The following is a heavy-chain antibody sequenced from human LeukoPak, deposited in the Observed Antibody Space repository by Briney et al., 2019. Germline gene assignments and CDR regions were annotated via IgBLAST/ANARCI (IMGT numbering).Heavy chain of an antibody. Sequence: SETLSLTCTVSGGSISSGDYYWSWIRQPPGKGLEWIGSIYYSGSTYYNPSLKSRVTISVDTSKNQFSLKLSSVTAADTAVYYCARHVAEMATMGFDYWGQGTLVTVSS. D-gene: IGHD5-24*01. J-gene: IGHJ4*02. V-gene: IGHV4-39*01. CDR1: GGSISSGDYY. CDR3: ARHVAEMATMGFDY. CDR2: IYYSGST.